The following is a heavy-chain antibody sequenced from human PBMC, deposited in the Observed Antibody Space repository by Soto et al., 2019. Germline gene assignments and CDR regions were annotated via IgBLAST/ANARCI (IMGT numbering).Heavy chain of an antibody. CDR1: GFTFSSYG. V-gene: IGHV3-30*18. CDR3: AKDKASYSSSSGSYYGMDV. D-gene: IGHD6-6*01. CDR2: ISYDGSNK. J-gene: IGHJ6*02. Sequence: PGGSLRLSCVASGFTFSSYGMHWVRQAPGKGLEWVAVISYDGSNKYYADSVKGRFTISRDNSKNTLYLQMNSLRAEDTAVYYCAKDKASYSSSSGSYYGMDVWGQGTTVTVSS.